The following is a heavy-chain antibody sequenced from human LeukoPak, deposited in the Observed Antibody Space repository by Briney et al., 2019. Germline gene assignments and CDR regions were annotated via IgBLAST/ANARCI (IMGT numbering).Heavy chain of an antibody. J-gene: IGHJ3*02. D-gene: IGHD3-10*01. CDR2: INPNSGGT. V-gene: IGHV1-2*02. CDR3: ARNIWFGESSDAFDI. Sequence: GASVKVSCKASGYTFTNYDINWVRQAPGQGLEWMGWINPNSGGTNFAQKFQGRVTMTRDTSISTAYMELSRLTSDDTAVYYCARNIWFGESSDAFDIWGQGTMVTVSS. CDR1: GYTFTNYD.